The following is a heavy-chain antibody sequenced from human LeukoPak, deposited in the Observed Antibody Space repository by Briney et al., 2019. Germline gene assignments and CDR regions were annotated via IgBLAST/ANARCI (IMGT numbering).Heavy chain of an antibody. CDR1: GYSFTSYW. D-gene: IGHD3-22*01. V-gene: IGHV5-51*01. J-gene: IGHJ4*02. CDR3: ARHEYYYDSSGYYPRNPTEWLNDY. Sequence: GESLKISCKGSGYSFTSYWIGWVRQMPGKGLEWMGIIYPGDSDTRYSPSFQGQVTISADKSISTAYLQWSSLKASDTAMYYCARHEYYYDSSGYYPRNPTEWLNDYWGQGTLVTVSS. CDR2: IYPGDSDT.